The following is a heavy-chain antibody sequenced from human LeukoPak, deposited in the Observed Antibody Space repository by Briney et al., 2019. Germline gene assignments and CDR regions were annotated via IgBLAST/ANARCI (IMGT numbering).Heavy chain of an antibody. V-gene: IGHV3-21*04. CDR3: AKERTQTTSFDY. Sequence: GGSLRLSCAASGFSFTPYSMNWVRQAPGKGLEWVSSIGSRSTSIYYADSVKGRFTISRDNSKNTLYLQMNRLRADDTAIYYCAKERTQTTSFDYWGQGTLVTVSS. J-gene: IGHJ4*02. CDR2: IGSRSTSI. D-gene: IGHD2/OR15-2a*01. CDR1: GFSFTPYS.